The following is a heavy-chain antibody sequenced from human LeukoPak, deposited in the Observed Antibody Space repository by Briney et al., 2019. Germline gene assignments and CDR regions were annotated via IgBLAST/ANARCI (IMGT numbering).Heavy chain of an antibody. CDR1: GDSISSGNYY. CDR2: IYYSGST. Sequence: ASETLSLTCTVSGDSISSGNYYWSWIRQPPGKGLEWIGYIYYSGSTNYNPSLKSRVTISVDTSKNQFSLKLSSVTAGDTAVYYCARDYDGSSLFDYWGQGTLVTVSS. V-gene: IGHV4-61*01. D-gene: IGHD6-6*01. CDR3: ARDYDGSSLFDY. J-gene: IGHJ4*02.